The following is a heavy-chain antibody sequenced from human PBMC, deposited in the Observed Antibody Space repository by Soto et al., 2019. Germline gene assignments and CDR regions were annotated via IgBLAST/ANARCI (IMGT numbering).Heavy chain of an antibody. V-gene: IGHV3-23*01. CDR3: ATGITMVRGAERRYYYYYYGMDV. D-gene: IGHD3-10*01. CDR1: GFTFSSYA. Sequence: GGSLRLSCAASGFTFSSYAMSWVRQAPGKGLEWVSAISGSGGSTYYADSVKGRFTISRDNSRNTLYLQMNSLRAEDTAVYYCATGITMVRGAERRYYYYYYGMDVWGQGTTVTVSS. CDR2: ISGSGGST. J-gene: IGHJ6*02.